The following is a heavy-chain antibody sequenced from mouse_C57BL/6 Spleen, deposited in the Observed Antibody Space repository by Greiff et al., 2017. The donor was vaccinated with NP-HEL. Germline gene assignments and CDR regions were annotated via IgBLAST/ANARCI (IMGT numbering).Heavy chain of an antibody. Sequence: EVQLQQSGPELVKPGASVKLSCKASGYTFTDYNMHWVKPSHGKSLEWIGYIHPYNGGTSSNQKFKGKATLTVNKSSSTAYMERRSLTSEDSAVYYCAIWTYYAMDYWGQGTSVTVSS. CDR2: IHPYNGGT. J-gene: IGHJ4*01. CDR1: GYTFTDYN. CDR3: AIWTYYAMDY. V-gene: IGHV1-22*01. D-gene: IGHD1-1*02.